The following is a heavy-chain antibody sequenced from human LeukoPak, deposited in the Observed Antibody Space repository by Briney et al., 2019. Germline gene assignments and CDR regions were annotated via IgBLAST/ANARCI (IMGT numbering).Heavy chain of an antibody. CDR1: GGTFSNYA. V-gene: IGHV1-69*05. CDR2: IIPMFGTT. D-gene: IGHD3-9*01. CDR3: ARDVGGRYFEGPLYYYYYMDV. Sequence: GSSVKVSCKASGGTFSNYAISWVRQAPGQGLEWMGRIIPMFGTTNYAQNFQGRVTITTDESTSTAYMEVSSLRIEDTAVYYCARDVGGRYFEGPLYYYYYMDVWGKGTTVTVSS. J-gene: IGHJ6*03.